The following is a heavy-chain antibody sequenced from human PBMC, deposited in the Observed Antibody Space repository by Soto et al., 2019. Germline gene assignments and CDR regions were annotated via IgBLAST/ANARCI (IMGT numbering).Heavy chain of an antibody. CDR1: GGTFSSYA. J-gene: IGHJ4*02. CDR2: IIPIFGTA. Sequence: QVQLVQSGAEVKKPGSSVKVSCKASGGTFSSYAISWVRQAPGQGLEWMGGIIPIFGTANYAQKCQGRVTITADECASTAYMELSSMRCEETAVYYCARYCISTSCYWYWGQGTLVTVSS. CDR3: ARYCISTSCYWY. V-gene: IGHV1-69*12. D-gene: IGHD2-2*01.